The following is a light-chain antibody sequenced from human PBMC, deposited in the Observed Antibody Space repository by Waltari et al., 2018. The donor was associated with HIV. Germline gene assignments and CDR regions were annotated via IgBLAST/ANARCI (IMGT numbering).Light chain of an antibody. V-gene: IGLV2-23*02. CDR3: CSFAGSNFV. J-gene: IGLJ1*01. CDR2: DVT. Sequence: QSALTQPASVSGSPGQAITISCTGSRRDVGTYDYISWYQQRPGTAPQLIISDVTERPSGFSNRFSGSKSGTTSSLTIYVRQAEDEAEYFCCSFAGSNFVFGSGTKVTVL. CDR1: RRDVGTYDY.